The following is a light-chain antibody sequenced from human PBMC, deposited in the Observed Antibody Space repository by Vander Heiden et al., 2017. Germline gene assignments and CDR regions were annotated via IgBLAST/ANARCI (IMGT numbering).Light chain of an antibody. CDR2: ATS. V-gene: IGKV1-39*01. Sequence: IPLTQSPSSLSASVGDRVTSTCRASQPINSYLNWYQEKPGKAPNLLIYATSNLQSGVPARFSGSGSGPDFTLTIRSVQPEDFATYFCQQSYSVPWTFGQGTKVEIK. CDR3: QQSYSVPWT. CDR1: QPINSY. J-gene: IGKJ1*01.